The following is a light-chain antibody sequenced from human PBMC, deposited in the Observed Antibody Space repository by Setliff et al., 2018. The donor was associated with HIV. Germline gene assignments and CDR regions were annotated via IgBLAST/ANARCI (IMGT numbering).Light chain of an antibody. V-gene: IGLV2-14*01. CDR3: SSYTSSSTIYV. CDR2: DVS. CDR1: SSDVGGYNY. J-gene: IGLJ1*01. Sequence: QSALTQPASVSGSPGQSITISCTGTSSDVGGYNYVSWYQQHPGKAPKLMIYDVSKRPSGVSNRFSGSKSGNTASLAISGLQAEDEANYYCSSYTSSSTIYVFGTGTKSPS.